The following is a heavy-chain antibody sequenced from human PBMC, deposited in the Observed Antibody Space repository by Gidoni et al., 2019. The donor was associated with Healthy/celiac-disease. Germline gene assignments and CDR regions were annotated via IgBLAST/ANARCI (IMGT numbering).Heavy chain of an antibody. CDR2: ISSNGGST. J-gene: IGHJ3*02. CDR1: GFPVCIYA. D-gene: IGHD4-17*01. Sequence: EVQLVESGGGLVQPGGSLRLSCSASGFPVCIYAMHWVRQAPGKGLEYVSAISSNGGSTYYADSVKGRFTISRDNSKNTLYLQMSSLRAEDTAVYYCVNTQQMTTVVKGLGAFDIWGQGTMVTVSS. CDR3: VNTQQMTTVVKGLGAFDI. V-gene: IGHV3-64D*06.